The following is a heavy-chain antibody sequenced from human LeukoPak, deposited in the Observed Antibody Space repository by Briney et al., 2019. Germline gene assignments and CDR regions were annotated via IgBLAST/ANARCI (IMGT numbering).Heavy chain of an antibody. Sequence: SETLSLTCTVSGGSISSYYWSWIRQPPGKGREWIGYIYYSGSTIYNPSLKSRVTISVDTSKNQFSLKLSSVTAADTAVYYCARGGYYDSSGYYYYYYYMDVWGKGTTVTVSS. D-gene: IGHD3-22*01. CDR3: ARGGYYDSSGYYYYYYYMDV. CDR2: IYYSGST. CDR1: GGSISSYY. J-gene: IGHJ6*03. V-gene: IGHV4-59*01.